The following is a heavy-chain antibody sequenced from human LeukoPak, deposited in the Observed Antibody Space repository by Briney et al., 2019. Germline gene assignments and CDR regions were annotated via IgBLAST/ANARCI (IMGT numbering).Heavy chain of an antibody. D-gene: IGHD1-26*01. J-gene: IGHJ6*03. CDR3: ARGHPEWELSYYYYYMDV. CDR2: IIPIFGTA. Sequence: GASVKVSCKASGGTFSSYAISWVRQAPGQGLEWMGGIIPIFGTANYAQKFQGRVTITADKSTSTAYMELSSLRSEDTAVYYCARGHPEWELSYYYYYMDVWGKGTTVTVSS. V-gene: IGHV1-69*06. CDR1: GGTFSSYA.